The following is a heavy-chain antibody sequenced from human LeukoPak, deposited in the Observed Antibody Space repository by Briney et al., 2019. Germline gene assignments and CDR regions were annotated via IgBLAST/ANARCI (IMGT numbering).Heavy chain of an antibody. V-gene: IGHV3-74*01. CDR3: AISRYSGTSLDY. CDR1: GLTLRGFG. Sequence: GGPLSFSGQAPGLTLRGFGMNWVGQAPGRGLGWVSRINSDGGTTTYADSVKGRFTISRDNAKSTLYLQMNSLRIEDTAVYYCAISRYSGTSLDYWGQGSLVTVPS. J-gene: IGHJ4*02. CDR2: INSDGGTT. D-gene: IGHD1-26*01.